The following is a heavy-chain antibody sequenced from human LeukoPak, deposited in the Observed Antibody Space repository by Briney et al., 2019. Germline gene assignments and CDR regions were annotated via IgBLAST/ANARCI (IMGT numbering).Heavy chain of an antibody. Sequence: PWGSLRLSCAASGFTFSSYWMSWVRPAPGKGLEWVANIKQDGSEKYYEDSVKGRFTISRDNAKNSLYLQMNSVGAEDTAVYYCAREHEDIVVVPAAMNDYWGQGTLVTVSS. CDR1: GFTFSSYW. D-gene: IGHD2-2*01. CDR2: IKQDGSEK. V-gene: IGHV3-7*01. J-gene: IGHJ4*02. CDR3: AREHEDIVVVPAAMNDY.